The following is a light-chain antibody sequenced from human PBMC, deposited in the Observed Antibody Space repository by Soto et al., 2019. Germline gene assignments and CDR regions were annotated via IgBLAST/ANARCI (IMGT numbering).Light chain of an antibody. CDR1: SGSVSTGYY. J-gene: IGLJ3*02. Sequence: QTVVTQEPSFSVSPGGTVTFTCGLNSGSVSTGYYPSWYQQTPGQPPRTLIYNTNTRSSGVPGRFSGSILGNKAALTITGAQADDESDYYCVLYMGGGISVFGGGTKLTVL. CDR3: VLYMGGGISV. V-gene: IGLV8-61*01. CDR2: NTN.